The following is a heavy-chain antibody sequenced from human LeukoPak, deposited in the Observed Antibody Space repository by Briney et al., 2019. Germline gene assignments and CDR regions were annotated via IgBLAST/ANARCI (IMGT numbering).Heavy chain of an antibody. CDR1: GGSIGSHY. Sequence: SETLSLTCTVSGGSIGSHYWTWIRQTPGKGLEWIGYVYDIGSTKYNPSLKSRVTISADTSKNQFSLKLSSVTAADTAVYYCARLVVGGTDYWGQGTLVTVSS. CDR3: ARLVVGGTDY. J-gene: IGHJ4*02. D-gene: IGHD1-26*01. CDR2: VYDIGST. V-gene: IGHV4-59*11.